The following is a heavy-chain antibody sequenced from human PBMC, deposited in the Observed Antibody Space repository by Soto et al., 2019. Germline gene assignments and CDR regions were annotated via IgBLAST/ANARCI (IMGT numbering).Heavy chain of an antibody. V-gene: IGHV3-30-3*01. J-gene: IGHJ6*02. CDR3: ARDPVLRFLEWFQFYYYGMDV. CDR2: ISYDGSNK. D-gene: IGHD3-3*01. CDR1: GFTFSSYA. Sequence: GGSLRLSCAASGFTFSSYAMHWVRQAPGEGLEWVAVISYDGSNKYYADSVKGRFTISRDNSKNTLYLQMNSLRAEDTAVYYCARDPVLRFLEWFQFYYYGMDVWGQGTTVTVSS.